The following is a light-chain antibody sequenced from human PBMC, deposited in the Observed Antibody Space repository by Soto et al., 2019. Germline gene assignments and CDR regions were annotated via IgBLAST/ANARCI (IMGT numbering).Light chain of an antibody. V-gene: IGKV1-12*01. CDR3: QHADSFPLIT. J-gene: IGKJ5*01. CDR2: AAS. CDR1: EDISTW. Sequence: DIQMTQSPSSVSASVGDRVTITCRSSEDISTWLAWYQQKPGKAPKLLIYAASSLQSGVPSRFSGSGSGTAFTLTISSLQPEDFATYYCQHADSFPLITFGPGTRLDIK.